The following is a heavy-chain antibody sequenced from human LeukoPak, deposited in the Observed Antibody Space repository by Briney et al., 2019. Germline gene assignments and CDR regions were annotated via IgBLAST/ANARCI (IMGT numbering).Heavy chain of an antibody. CDR2: IYSRDGST. V-gene: IGHV1-46*01. J-gene: IGHJ4*02. CDR1: GYTFTSNY. Sequence: ASVKVSCKASGYTFTSNYIHWVRQAPGQGLEWMGMIYSRDGSTSYAQKFQGRVTVTRDTSTSTVHMELSGLRSEDAAVYYCARDQEGFDYWGQGTLVTVSS. CDR3: ARDQEGFDY.